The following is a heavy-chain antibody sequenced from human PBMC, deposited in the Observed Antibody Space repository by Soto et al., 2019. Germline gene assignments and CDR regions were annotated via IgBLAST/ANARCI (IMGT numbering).Heavy chain of an antibody. J-gene: IGHJ2*01. CDR2: IIPIFGTV. Sequence: QVQLVQSGAAVKKPGSSVKVSCKASGGTFSNYPISWVRQAPGQGLEWMGGIIPIFGTVNYAQKFQGRVTITADESTSTAYMELSSLISEDTAVYYCARGNHRWLQLWYFDLWGRGTLVTVSS. CDR1: GGTFSNYP. CDR3: ARGNHRWLQLWYFDL. D-gene: IGHD5-12*01. V-gene: IGHV1-69*12.